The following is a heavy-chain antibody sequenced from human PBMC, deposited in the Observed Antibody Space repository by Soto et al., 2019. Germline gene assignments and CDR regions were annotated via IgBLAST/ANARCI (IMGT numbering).Heavy chain of an antibody. J-gene: IGHJ6*02. CDR3: TTVGDYGSGSYYYYYGMDV. CDR2: IKSKTDGGTT. Sequence: GGSLRLSCAASGFTFSNAWMSWVRQAPGKGLEWVGRIKSKTDGGTTDYAAPVKGRFTISRDDSKNTLYLQMNSLKTEDTAVYYCTTVGDYGSGSYYYYYGMDVWGQGTTVTVSS. CDR1: GFTFSNAW. V-gene: IGHV3-15*01. D-gene: IGHD3-10*01.